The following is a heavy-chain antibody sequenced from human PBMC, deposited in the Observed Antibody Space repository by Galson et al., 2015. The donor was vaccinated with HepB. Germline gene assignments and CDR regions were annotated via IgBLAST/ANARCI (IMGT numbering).Heavy chain of an antibody. CDR3: AAWFGEFPA. J-gene: IGHJ5*02. Sequence: SLRLSCAVSGFTISDRHMDWVRQAPGKGLEWVGRTRNKVNSYTTEYAASVRGRFTVSRDGSKNSLYLQMNSLKTEDTAVYYCAAWFGEFPAWGQGTLVTVSS. V-gene: IGHV3-72*01. CDR1: GFTISDRH. D-gene: IGHD3-10*01. CDR2: TRNKVNSYTT.